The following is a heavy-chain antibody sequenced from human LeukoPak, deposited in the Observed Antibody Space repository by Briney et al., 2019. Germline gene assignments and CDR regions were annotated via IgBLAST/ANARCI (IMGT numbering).Heavy chain of an antibody. D-gene: IGHD3-3*01. CDR2: ISRSSSYI. V-gene: IGHV3-21*01. J-gene: IGHJ4*02. CDR3: AGGSFGVVTY. CDR1: GFTFSSYS. Sequence: GGSLRLSCAASGFTFSSYSMNWVRQAPGKGLEWVSCISRSSSYIYYADSVKGRFTISRDNAKNSLYLQMNSLRAEDTAVYYCAGGSFGVVTYRGQGTLVTVSS.